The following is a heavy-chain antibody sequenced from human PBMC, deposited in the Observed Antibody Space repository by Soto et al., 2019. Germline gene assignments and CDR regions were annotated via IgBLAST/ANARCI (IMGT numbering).Heavy chain of an antibody. V-gene: IGHV1-18*04. J-gene: IGHJ5*02. CDR1: GYTFTSHS. CDR2: ISAYNGYT. D-gene: IGHD3-10*01. Sequence: QVQLVQSGAEVKKPGASVKVSCKASGYTFTSHSIIWVRRAPGEGLEWVGWISAYNGYTNSAENFQGRVTMTTDASTNTAYMELRSLRSDDTAVYYCARVGYYYASGSYVFDPWGQGTLVTVSS. CDR3: ARVGYYYASGSYVFDP.